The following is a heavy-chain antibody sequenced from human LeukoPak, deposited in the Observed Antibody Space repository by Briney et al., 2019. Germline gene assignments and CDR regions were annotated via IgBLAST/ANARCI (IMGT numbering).Heavy chain of an antibody. CDR3: AREERGYDSSGYYGPDYYYYMDV. D-gene: IGHD3-22*01. Sequence: PGGSLRLSCAASGFTFNTYSMNWVRQARGKGLEWVSYISSSSSTIYYADSVKGRFTISRDNSKNTLYLQMNSLRAEDTAVYYCAREERGYDSSGYYGPDYYYYMDVWGKGTTVTVSS. J-gene: IGHJ6*03. CDR2: ISSSSSTI. V-gene: IGHV3-48*01. CDR1: GFTFNTYS.